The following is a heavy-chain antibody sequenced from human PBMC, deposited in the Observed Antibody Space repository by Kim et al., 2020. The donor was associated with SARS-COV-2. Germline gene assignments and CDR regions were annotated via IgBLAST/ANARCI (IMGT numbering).Heavy chain of an antibody. CDR3: ARESMVGSTKIAFDI. J-gene: IGHJ3*02. Sequence: DSVKGRFTISRDNSKNTLYLQMNSLRAEDTAVYYCARESMVGSTKIAFDIWGQGTMVTVSS. D-gene: IGHD2-8*01. V-gene: IGHV3-30*01.